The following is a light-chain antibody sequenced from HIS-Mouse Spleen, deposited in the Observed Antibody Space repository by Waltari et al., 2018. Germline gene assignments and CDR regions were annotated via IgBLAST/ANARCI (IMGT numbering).Light chain of an antibody. CDR1: SLRSYY. CDR3: NSRESSGNHWV. V-gene: IGLV3-19*01. CDR2: GKN. Sequence: SSKLTQDPAVSVALGQTVRITCQGDSLRSYYASWYQQKPGQAPVLVIYGKNNRPSGIPDRFSGSSSGNTASLTITGAQAEDEADYYCNSRESSGNHWVFGGGTKLTVL. J-gene: IGLJ3*02.